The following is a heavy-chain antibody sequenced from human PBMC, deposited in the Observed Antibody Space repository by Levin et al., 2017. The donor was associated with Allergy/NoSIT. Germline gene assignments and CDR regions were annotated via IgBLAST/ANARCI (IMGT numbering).Heavy chain of an antibody. CDR2: IYPGESAT. D-gene: IGHD6-19*01. Sequence: KVSCKASGYTFTDNSIGWVRQLPGKGLEWMGLIYPGESATIYSPAFQGQVTFSVDIPINTAYLLWRSVQASDTATYFCAREGDSRGWYIDAFDVWGQGTVVTVSS. CDR1: GYTFTDNS. J-gene: IGHJ3*01. V-gene: IGHV5-51*04. CDR3: AREGDSRGWYIDAFDV.